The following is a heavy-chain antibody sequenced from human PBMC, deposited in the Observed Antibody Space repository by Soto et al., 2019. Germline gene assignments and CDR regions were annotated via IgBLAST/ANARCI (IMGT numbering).Heavy chain of an antibody. CDR1: GFTFSSYG. D-gene: IGHD3-22*01. Sequence: AGGSLRLSCAASGFTFSSYGMHWVRQAPGKGLEWVAVIWYDGSNKYYADSVKGRFTISRDNSKNTLYLQMNSLRAEDTAVYYCARTYYYDSSGSIGAFDIWGQGTMVTVSS. CDR2: IWYDGSNK. V-gene: IGHV3-33*01. J-gene: IGHJ3*02. CDR3: ARTYYYDSSGSIGAFDI.